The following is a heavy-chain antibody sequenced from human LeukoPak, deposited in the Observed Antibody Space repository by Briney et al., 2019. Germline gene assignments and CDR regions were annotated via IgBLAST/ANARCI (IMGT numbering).Heavy chain of an antibody. J-gene: IGHJ4*02. CDR2: IYYSGST. CDR1: GGSISSGGYY. V-gene: IGHV4-31*03. CDR3: ARYTRSGYGTFDY. Sequence: SETLSLTCTVSGGSISSGGYYWSWIRQHPGKGLEWIGYIYYSGSTYYNPSLKSRVTISVDTSKNQFPLKLSSVTAADTAVYYCARYTRSGYGTFDYWGQGTLVTVSS. D-gene: IGHD3-3*01.